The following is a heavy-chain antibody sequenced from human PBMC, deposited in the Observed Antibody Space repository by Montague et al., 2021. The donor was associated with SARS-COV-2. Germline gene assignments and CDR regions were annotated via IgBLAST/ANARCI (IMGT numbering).Heavy chain of an antibody. CDR2: INPNNGVT. CDR1: GNTFTDYY. D-gene: IGHD4/OR15-4a*01. CDR3: ARGDYGAFFYYYGMDV. J-gene: IGHJ6*02. V-gene: IGHV1-2*02. Sequence: SVKVSCKASGNTFTDYYIHWARQAPGQGLEWMGWINPNNGVTTYAQRFQGRVTMTRDTSNSTTYMELSRLRSDDTAVYYCARGDYGAFFYYYGMDVWGQGTTVSVSS.